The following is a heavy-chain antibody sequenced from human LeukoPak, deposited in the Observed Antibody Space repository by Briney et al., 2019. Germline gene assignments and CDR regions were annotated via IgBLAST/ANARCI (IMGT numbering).Heavy chain of an antibody. CDR2: IRYDGSNK. CDR3: AKGILGYCSGGSCAAYDY. J-gene: IGHJ4*02. V-gene: IGHV3-30*02. CDR1: GFTFSSYG. Sequence: GGSLRLSCAAPGFTFSSYGMHWVRQAPGKGLEWVAFIRYDGSNKYYADSVKGRFTISRDNSKNTLYLQMNSLRAEDTAVYYCAKGILGYCSGGSCAAYDYWGQGTLVTVSS. D-gene: IGHD2-15*01.